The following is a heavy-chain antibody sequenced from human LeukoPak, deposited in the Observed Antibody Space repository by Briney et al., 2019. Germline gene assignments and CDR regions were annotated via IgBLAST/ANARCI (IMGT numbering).Heavy chain of an antibody. CDR2: IYYTGNT. V-gene: IGHV4-39*07. CDR1: GDSLTGYY. D-gene: IGHD6-19*01. J-gene: IGHJ4*02. CDR3: ASTVAGIGYFDY. Sequence: SETLSLTCTVSGDSLTGYYWGWIRQPPGKGLEWIGNIYYTGNTYYNPSLKSRVTISLDTSKNQFSLKVISMTAADTAVYYCASTVAGIGYFDYWGQGTLVTVSS.